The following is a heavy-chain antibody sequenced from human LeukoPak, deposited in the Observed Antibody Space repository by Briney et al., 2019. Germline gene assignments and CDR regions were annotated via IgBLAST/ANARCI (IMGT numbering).Heavy chain of an antibody. J-gene: IGHJ4*02. Sequence: PSETLSLTCTVSGGSISSSSYYWGWIRQSPGKGLEWIGGIYYSGSTYFNPSLRSRVTISVDTSKSQFSLKLSSVTAADTAVYYCARSLAGSAKVDYWGQGTLVTVSS. D-gene: IGHD6-19*01. CDR2: IYYSGST. CDR3: ARSLAGSAKVDY. CDR1: GGSISSSSYY. V-gene: IGHV4-39*01.